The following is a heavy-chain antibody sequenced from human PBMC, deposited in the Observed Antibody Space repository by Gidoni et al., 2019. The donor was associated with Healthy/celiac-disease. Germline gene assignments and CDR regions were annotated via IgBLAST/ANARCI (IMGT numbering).Heavy chain of an antibody. Sequence: QVQLQESGPGLVKPSETLSLTCTVSGGSISSYDGSWSRQPPGKGLEWIGYIYYSGSTNYNPSLNSRVTISVDTSKNQFSLKLSSVTAADTAVYYCAREAPADFYPKNYYDSSGSPWWFDPWGQGTLVTVSS. CDR1: GGSISSYD. D-gene: IGHD3-22*01. CDR2: IYYSGST. CDR3: AREAPADFYPKNYYDSSGSPWWFDP. J-gene: IGHJ5*02. V-gene: IGHV4-59*01.